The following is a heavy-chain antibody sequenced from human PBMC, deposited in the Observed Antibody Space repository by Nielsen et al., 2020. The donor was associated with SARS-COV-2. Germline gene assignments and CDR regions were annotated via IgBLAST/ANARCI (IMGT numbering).Heavy chain of an antibody. V-gene: IGHV5-10-1*01. J-gene: IGHJ4*02. CDR2: IDPSDSYT. D-gene: IGHD1-26*01. Sequence: VRQMPGKGLEWMGRIDPSDSYTNYSPSFQGHVTISADKSISTAYLQWSSLKASDTAMYYCASVIVGAGYWGQGTPVTVSS. CDR3: ASVIVGAGY.